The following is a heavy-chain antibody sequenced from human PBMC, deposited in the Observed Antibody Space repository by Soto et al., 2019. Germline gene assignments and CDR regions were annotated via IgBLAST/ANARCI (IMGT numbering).Heavy chain of an antibody. CDR3: ARRYGGNLDY. D-gene: IGHD1-26*01. CDR2: IYHSGST. V-gene: IGHV4-30-2*01. J-gene: IGHJ4*02. CDR1: GGSISSGGYS. Sequence: PSETLSFTCTVSGGSISSGGYSWSWIRQPPGKGLEWIGYIYHSGSTYYNPSLKSRATISVDTSKNQFSLKLSSVTAADTAVYYCARRYGGNLDYWGQGTLVTVSS.